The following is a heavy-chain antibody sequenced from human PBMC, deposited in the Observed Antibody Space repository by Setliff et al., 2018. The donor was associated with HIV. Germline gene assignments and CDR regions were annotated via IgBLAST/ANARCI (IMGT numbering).Heavy chain of an antibody. CDR1: GGSISSHY. D-gene: IGHD2-15*01. Sequence: SETLSLTCTVSGGSISSHYWSWIRQPPGKGLEWIGSIYYSGSTNYNPSLKSRVTISVDTSKNQFSLKLSSVTAADTAVYYCASSGTPHDWYFDLWGRSTLVTVSS. J-gene: IGHJ2*01. V-gene: IGHV4-59*11. CDR3: ASSGTPHDWYFDL. CDR2: IYYSGST.